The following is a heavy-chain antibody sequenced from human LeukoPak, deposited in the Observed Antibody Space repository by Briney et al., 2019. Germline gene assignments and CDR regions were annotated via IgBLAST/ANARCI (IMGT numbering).Heavy chain of an antibody. CDR1: GFTFSNYA. V-gene: IGHV3-15*01. J-gene: IGHJ3*02. CDR3: TTQISSSWATTGAFDI. D-gene: IGHD6-13*01. CDR2: IKSKTDGGTT. Sequence: PGGSLRLSCAASGFTFSNYAMNWVRQAPGKGLEWVGRIKSKTDGGTTDYAAPVKGRFTISRDDSKNTLYLQMNSLKTEDTAVYYCTTQISSSWATTGAFDIWGQGTRVTVSS.